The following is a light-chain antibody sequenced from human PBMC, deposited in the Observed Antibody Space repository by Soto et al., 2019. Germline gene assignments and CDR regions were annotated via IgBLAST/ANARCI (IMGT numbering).Light chain of an antibody. V-gene: IGLV2-14*03. CDR3: ISYTDRQSYL. CDR2: AVS. CDR1: SSDIGSYDH. J-gene: IGLJ1*01. Sequence: QSALTQPASVSGSPGQSITISCSGTSSDIGSYDHVAWYQQFPGKSPKLIIYAVSDRPSGVSDRFSGSKSGISASLTISGLQTEDGADYYCISYTDRQSYLFGTGTKVTV.